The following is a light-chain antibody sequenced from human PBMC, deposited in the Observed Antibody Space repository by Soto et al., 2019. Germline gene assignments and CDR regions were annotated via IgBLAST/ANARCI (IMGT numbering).Light chain of an antibody. Sequence: EVVMTQSPATLSVSPGERATLSCRASQSVRSNLAWYQQKPGQAPRLVVYGASTRATGIPVRFSGSGSGTGFTLTIISLQSEAFAVYYCQQYYHSITFGGGTKVDIK. CDR3: QQYYHSIT. CDR1: QSVRSN. J-gene: IGKJ4*01. V-gene: IGKV3-15*01. CDR2: GAS.